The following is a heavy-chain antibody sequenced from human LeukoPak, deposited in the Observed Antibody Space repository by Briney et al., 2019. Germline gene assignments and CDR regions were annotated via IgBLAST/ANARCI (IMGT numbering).Heavy chain of an antibody. CDR2: INQDGSEK. J-gene: IGHJ4*02. D-gene: IGHD6-6*01. V-gene: IGHV3-7*01. CDR1: GFTFSSYW. CDR3: AVSSSSSGAGGI. Sequence: GGSLRLSCAASGFTFSSYWKTWVRQASGKGLEWVANINQDGSEKYYVDSVRGRFTISRDNAKNSLYLQMNSLRVEDTALYYCAVSSSSSGAGGIWGQGTLVTVSS.